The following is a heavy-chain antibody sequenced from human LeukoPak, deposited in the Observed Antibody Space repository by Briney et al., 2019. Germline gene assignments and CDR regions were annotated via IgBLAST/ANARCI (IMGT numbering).Heavy chain of an antibody. V-gene: IGHV4-4*07. D-gene: IGHD6-19*01. J-gene: IGHJ5*02. CDR1: GVSISSYY. CDR2: IHTSGST. Sequence: SETLSLTCTVSGVSISSYYWSWIRQPAGKGLEWIGRIHTSGSTNYNPSLKSRVTMSVDTSKNQFSLKLSSVTAADTAVYYCARDEYVYSSGWQKGFDPRGQGTLVTVSS. CDR3: ARDEYVYSSGWQKGFDP.